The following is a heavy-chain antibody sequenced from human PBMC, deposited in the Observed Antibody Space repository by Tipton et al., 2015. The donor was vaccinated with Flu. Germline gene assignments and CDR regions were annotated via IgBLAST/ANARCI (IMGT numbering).Heavy chain of an antibody. V-gene: IGHV4-38-2*02. CDR3: ARDRWEYARGFDS. CDR2: IYHSGTT. D-gene: IGHD2-2*01. Sequence: TLSLTCSVSGGSVGSPYCWGWVRQPPGKGLQWIGSIYHSGTTYYNPSLKSRVTISVDTSKNQFSLKLTSVTAADTAVYYCARDRWEYARGFDSWGQGTLVTVSP. J-gene: IGHJ4*02. CDR1: GGSVGSPYC.